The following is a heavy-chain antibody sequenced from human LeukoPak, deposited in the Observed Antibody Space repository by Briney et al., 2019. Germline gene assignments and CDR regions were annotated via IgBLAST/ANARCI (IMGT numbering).Heavy chain of an antibody. D-gene: IGHD6-13*01. V-gene: IGHV3-23*01. CDR2: ISGSGGGT. CDR3: AKGSLGSWYYFDY. Sequence: PGGSLRLYCAASGFTFSTYAMSWVRQAPGKGLEWVSGISGSGGGTYYADSVRGRFTISRDNSKNTLYLQMNSLRDEDTAVYYCAKGSLGSWYYFDYWGQGTLVTVSS. CDR1: GFTFSTYA. J-gene: IGHJ4*02.